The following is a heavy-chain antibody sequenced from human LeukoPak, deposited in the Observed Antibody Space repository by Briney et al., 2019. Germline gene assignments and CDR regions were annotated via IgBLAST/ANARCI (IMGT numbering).Heavy chain of an antibody. D-gene: IGHD6-6*01. J-gene: IGHJ4*02. V-gene: IGHV1-69*04. CDR2: IIPILGIA. CDR1: GGTFSSYT. Sequence: ASVKVSCKASGGTFSSYTISWVRQAPGQGLEWMGRIIPILGIANYAQKFRGRVTITAGKSTSTAYMELSSLRSEDTAVYYCARDPPMWNSSSSVDYWGQGTLVTVSS. CDR3: ARDPPMWNSSSSVDY.